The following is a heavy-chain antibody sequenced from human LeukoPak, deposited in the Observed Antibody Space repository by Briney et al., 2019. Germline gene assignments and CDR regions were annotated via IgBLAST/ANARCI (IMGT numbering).Heavy chain of an antibody. CDR3: ARANVIAAAGAFDY. Sequence: GGSLRLSCAASGFTFSSYWMSWVRQAPGKGLEWVANIKQDGSEKYYVDSVKGRFTISRDNAKNSLYLQMNSLRAEDTAVYYCARANVIAAAGAFDYWGQGTLVTVSS. CDR1: GFTFSSYW. J-gene: IGHJ4*02. D-gene: IGHD6-13*01. V-gene: IGHV3-7*01. CDR2: IKQDGSEK.